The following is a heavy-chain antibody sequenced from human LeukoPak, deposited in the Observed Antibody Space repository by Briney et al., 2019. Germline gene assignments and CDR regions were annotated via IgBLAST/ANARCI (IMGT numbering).Heavy chain of an antibody. D-gene: IGHD1-7*01. CDR3: AREWGQYNWNYVLYY. CDR1: GFTFDDYG. CDR2: INWNGGST. J-gene: IGHJ4*02. V-gene: IGHV3-20*04. Sequence: GGSLRLSCAASGFTFDDYGMSWVRQAPGKGLEWVSGINWNGGSTAYADSVKGRFTISRDNSKNTLYLQMNSLRAEDTSIYYCAREWGQYNWNYVLYYWGQGSLVTVSS.